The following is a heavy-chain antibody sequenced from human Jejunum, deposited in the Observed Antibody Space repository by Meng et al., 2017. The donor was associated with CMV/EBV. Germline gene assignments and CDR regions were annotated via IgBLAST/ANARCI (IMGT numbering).Heavy chain of an antibody. V-gene: IGHV3-66*01. J-gene: IGHJ4*01. CDR3: AKDIFRWAFDY. CDR2: IEGSNDNT. Sequence: VQWVGSGGSLVQPGESLRLSCAVSGFSVSSNYMSWVRQAPGKGLEWVSAIEGSNDNTHYADSVKGRFAISRDASTNTLYLQMNNLRAEDTAIYYCAKDIFRWAFDYWGHGTLVTVSS. CDR1: GFSVSSNY. D-gene: IGHD1-26*01.